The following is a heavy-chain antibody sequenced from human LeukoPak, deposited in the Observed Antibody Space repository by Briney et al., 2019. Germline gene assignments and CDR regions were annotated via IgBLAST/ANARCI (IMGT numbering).Heavy chain of an antibody. Sequence: SETLSLTCTVSGGSISSYYWSWIRQPPGKGLEWIGYIYYSGSTNYNPSLKSRVTISVDTSKNQFSLKLSSVTAADTAVYYCARVNVVRYGYVVDYWGQGTLVTVSS. V-gene: IGHV4-59*01. J-gene: IGHJ4*02. CDR1: GGSISSYY. CDR3: ARVNVVRYGYVVDY. CDR2: IYYSGST. D-gene: IGHD5-18*01.